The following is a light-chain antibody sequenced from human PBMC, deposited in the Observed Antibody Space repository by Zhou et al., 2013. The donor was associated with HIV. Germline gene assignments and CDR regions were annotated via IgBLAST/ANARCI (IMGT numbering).Light chain of an antibody. CDR1: QSVSSSY. Sequence: PGERVTLSCRASQSVSSSYLTWYQQKPGQAPRLLIYAASIRATGIPDRFSGSGSGTDFTLTISRLEPEDVAVYYCQQYGSAFGPGTKVDIK. J-gene: IGKJ3*01. CDR3: QQYGSA. CDR2: AAS. V-gene: IGKV3-20*01.